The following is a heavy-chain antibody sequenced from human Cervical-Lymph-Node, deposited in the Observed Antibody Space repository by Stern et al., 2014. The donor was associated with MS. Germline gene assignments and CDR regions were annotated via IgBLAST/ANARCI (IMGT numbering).Heavy chain of an antibody. V-gene: IGHV3-33*01. D-gene: IGHD6-13*01. CDR2: IWYDGSNP. CDR1: GFSFSRYA. J-gene: IGHJ4*02. Sequence: VQLVESGGGVVQPGRSLRLSCAASGFSFSRYARHWVRQAPGKGLEWVALIWYDGSNPYYADSVTGRFTISRDNFKNTLYLQMNSLRAEDTAVYYCASAYSSSHYYFDYWGQGTLVTVSS. CDR3: ASAYSSSHYYFDY.